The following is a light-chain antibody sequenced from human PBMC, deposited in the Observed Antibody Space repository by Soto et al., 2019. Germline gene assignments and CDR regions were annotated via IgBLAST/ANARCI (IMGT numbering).Light chain of an antibody. CDR2: EAS. Sequence: DIQMTQSPSTLSASVGDRVTITCRASQSISSWLAWYQQKPGKAPNLLIYEASRLESAVPSGFSGSASGTEFTLTINIMQPDDFATYFCQQYSSYPETFGRGTKVDIK. V-gene: IGKV1-5*03. CDR1: QSISSW. J-gene: IGKJ4*02. CDR3: QQYSSYPET.